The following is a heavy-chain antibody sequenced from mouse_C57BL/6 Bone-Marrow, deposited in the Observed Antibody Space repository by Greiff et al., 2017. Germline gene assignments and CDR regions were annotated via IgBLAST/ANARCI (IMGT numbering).Heavy chain of an antibody. D-gene: IGHD1-1*01. Sequence: EVKLVESGPGLVKHSQSLSLTCSVTGYSITSGYYWNWIRQFPGNKLEWMGYISYDGSNNYNPSLKNRISITRDTSKNQFFLKLNSVTTEDTATYYCARDYYGSIYYAMDYWGQGTSVTVSS. V-gene: IGHV3-6*01. CDR1: GYSITSGYY. CDR3: ARDYYGSIYYAMDY. CDR2: ISYDGSN. J-gene: IGHJ4*01.